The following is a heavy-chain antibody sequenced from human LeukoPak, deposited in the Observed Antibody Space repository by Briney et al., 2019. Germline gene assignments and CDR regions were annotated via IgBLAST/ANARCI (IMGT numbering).Heavy chain of an antibody. CDR1: GGTFSSYT. D-gene: IGHD4-17*01. CDR3: ARERPLGDYGDLLD. Sequence: SVKVTCKASGGTFSSYTISWVRQAPGQGLEWMGRIIPILGIANYAQKFQGRVTITADKSTSTAYMELSSLRSEDTAVYYCARERPLGDYGDLLDWGQGTLVTVSS. J-gene: IGHJ4*02. CDR2: IIPILGIA. V-gene: IGHV1-69*04.